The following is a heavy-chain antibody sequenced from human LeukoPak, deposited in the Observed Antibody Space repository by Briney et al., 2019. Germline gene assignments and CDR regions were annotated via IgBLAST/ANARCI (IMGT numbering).Heavy chain of an antibody. Sequence: SETLSLTCAVYGGSFSGYYWSWIRQPPGKGLEWIGEINHSGNTNYNPSLKSRVTISVDTSKNQFSLKLSSVTAADTAVYYCASGRPLYYYDSSGSYYFDYWGQGTLVTVSS. CDR2: INHSGNT. V-gene: IGHV4-34*01. J-gene: IGHJ4*02. D-gene: IGHD3-22*01. CDR1: GGSFSGYY. CDR3: ASGRPLYYYDSSGSYYFDY.